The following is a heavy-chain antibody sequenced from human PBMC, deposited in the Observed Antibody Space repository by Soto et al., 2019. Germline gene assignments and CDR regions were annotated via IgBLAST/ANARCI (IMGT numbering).Heavy chain of an antibody. Sequence: SGPTLVNPTQTLRLTCAFSGFSLSASGASVGWIRQPPGRALEWLAHIYWNDDKRYSPSLRSRLTISKDTSKNQVVLTFTNMDPADTGTYYCVHRLDVPGLAFDPWGQGTLVTVSS. CDR2: IYWNDDK. CDR1: GFSLSASGAS. J-gene: IGHJ5*02. D-gene: IGHD3-10*02. V-gene: IGHV2-5*01. CDR3: VHRLDVPGLAFDP.